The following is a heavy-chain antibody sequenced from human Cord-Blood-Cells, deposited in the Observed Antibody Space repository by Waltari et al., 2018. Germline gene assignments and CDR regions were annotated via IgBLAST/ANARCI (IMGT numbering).Heavy chain of an antibody. Sequence: QVQLVQSGAEVKKPGSSVKVSCKASGGTFSSYAISWVRQDPGQGLEWMGGIIPILGTANYAQKFQGRVTITADESTSTAYMELSSLRSEDTAVYYCARDEEYCSSTSCYTRGFDYWGQGTLVTVSS. CDR3: ARDEEYCSSTSCYTRGFDY. V-gene: IGHV1-69*01. J-gene: IGHJ4*02. CDR2: IIPILGTA. CDR1: GGTFSSYA. D-gene: IGHD2-2*02.